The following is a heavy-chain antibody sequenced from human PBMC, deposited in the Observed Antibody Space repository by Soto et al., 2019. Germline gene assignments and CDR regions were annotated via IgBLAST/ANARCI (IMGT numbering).Heavy chain of an antibody. J-gene: IGHJ3*02. V-gene: IGHV4-31*01. Sequence: QVQLQESGPGLVKPSEILSLTCTVSGGSISSGGYYWSWIRQHPGKGLEWIGYMYYLDNTYYNPALESPAAMSVDTSKTQFSLRLSSVTAADSAVYYCERSTADTRLGAFDIWGRGTMVTVSS. CDR3: ERSTADTRLGAFDI. CDR1: GGSISSGGYY. CDR2: MYYLDNT. D-gene: IGHD1-26*01.